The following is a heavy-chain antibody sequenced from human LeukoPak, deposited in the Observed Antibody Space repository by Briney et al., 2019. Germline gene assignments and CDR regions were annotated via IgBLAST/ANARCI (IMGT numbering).Heavy chain of an antibody. CDR2: IYSGGST. V-gene: IGHV3-53*01. CDR3: ARDPQYYYGSGSYYLGYLVY. D-gene: IGHD3-10*01. J-gene: IGHJ4*02. CDR1: GFTFSNAW. Sequence: GGSLRLSCATSGFTFSNAWMSWVRQAPGKGLEWVSVIYSGGSTYYADSVKGRFTISRDNSKNTLYLQMNSLRAEDTAVYYCARDPQYYYGSGSYYLGYLVYWGQGTLVTVSS.